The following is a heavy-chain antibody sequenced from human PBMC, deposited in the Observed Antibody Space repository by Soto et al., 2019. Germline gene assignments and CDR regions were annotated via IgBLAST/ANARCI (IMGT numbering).Heavy chain of an antibody. D-gene: IGHD5-12*01. J-gene: IGHJ4*02. CDR3: ARLTRGVYDLDRLWEKFDS. CDR1: GFSLSTYGMG. CDR2: IYWDDDK. V-gene: IGHV2-5*02. Sequence: QITVKGSGLTLVKPTETLTLTCTFSGFSLSTYGMGVGWIRQPPGKALEWLALIYWDDDKRYSPSLRSRLTNTKDPSQNQVDLTMTNMDPVDTATYYCARLTRGVYDLDRLWEKFDSWGQGTLVTVSS.